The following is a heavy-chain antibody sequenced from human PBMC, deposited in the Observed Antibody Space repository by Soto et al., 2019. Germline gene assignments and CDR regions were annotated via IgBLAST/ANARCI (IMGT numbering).Heavy chain of an antibody. V-gene: IGHV3-23*01. CDR1: GFTFSNYA. CDR3: ASRSASWALNI. CDR2: VSGSGSST. D-gene: IGHD2-15*01. J-gene: IGHJ3*02. Sequence: EVQLLESGGGLVQPGGSLRLSCAVSGFTFSNYAMSWVRQAPGKGLEWVSVVSGSGSSTYYADSVKGRFTTSRDNSKNALSLQMRSLRAQETGVYNSASRSASWALNIWAKGT.